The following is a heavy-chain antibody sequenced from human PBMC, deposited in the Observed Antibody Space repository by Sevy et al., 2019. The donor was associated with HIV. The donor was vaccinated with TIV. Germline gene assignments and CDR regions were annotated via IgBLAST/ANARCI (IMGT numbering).Heavy chain of an antibody. J-gene: IGHJ4*02. CDR2: ISPHNGDT. Sequence: ASLKVSCKVSGYTFSSYRIHWVRQAPGQGLEWMGWISPHNGDTNYAQKLQGRVTMITDTSTSTAYMELRSLRSDDTAVYYCARAYCSGGRCYSLAYWGQGTLVTVSS. V-gene: IGHV1-18*01. CDR1: GYTFSSYR. D-gene: IGHD2-15*01. CDR3: ARAYCSGGRCYSLAY.